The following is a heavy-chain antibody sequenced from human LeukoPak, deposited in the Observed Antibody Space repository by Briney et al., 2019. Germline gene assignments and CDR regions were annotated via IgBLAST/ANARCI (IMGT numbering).Heavy chain of an antibody. CDR2: IYHSGST. J-gene: IGHJ4*02. D-gene: IGHD3-16*01. CDR3: ARGTSYPYDIFDY. V-gene: IGHV4-38-2*01. CDR1: GYSISSNHY. Sequence: SETLSLTCAVSGYSISSNHYWGWIRQPPGKGLEWIGSIYHSGSTYYKPSLKSRVTISVDTSKNQFSLRLSSVTAADTAVYYCARGTSYPYDIFDYWGQGTLVTVSS.